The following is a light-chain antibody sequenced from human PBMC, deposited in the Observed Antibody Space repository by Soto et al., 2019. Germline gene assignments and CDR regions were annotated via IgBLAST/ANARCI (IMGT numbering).Light chain of an antibody. CDR3: QQYNEGWT. Sequence: DIQMTQSPSTLSASVGDRVTITCRASQSISSWLAWYQQKPGKAPKLLIYDASSLESGVPSRFSGSGSGTEFTLTISSLQPDDFATYYCQQYNEGWTFGQGTKVDIK. CDR2: DAS. J-gene: IGKJ1*01. CDR1: QSISSW. V-gene: IGKV1-5*01.